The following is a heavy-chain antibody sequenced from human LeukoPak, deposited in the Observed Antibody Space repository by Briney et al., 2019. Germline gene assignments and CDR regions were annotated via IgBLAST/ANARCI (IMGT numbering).Heavy chain of an antibody. CDR2: ISGSGGST. D-gene: IGHD6-19*01. Sequence: QAGGSLRLSCAASGFTFINYAMSWVRQAPGKGLEWVSTISGSGGSTYYADSVKGRFTISRDNSNNTLYLQMNSLRAEDTALYYCAGSGWYSFDYWGQGTLVTVSS. CDR1: GFTFINYA. J-gene: IGHJ4*02. CDR3: AGSGWYSFDY. V-gene: IGHV3-23*01.